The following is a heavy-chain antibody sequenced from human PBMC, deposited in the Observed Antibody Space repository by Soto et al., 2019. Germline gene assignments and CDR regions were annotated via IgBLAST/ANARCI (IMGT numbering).Heavy chain of an antibody. J-gene: IGHJ4*02. CDR1: GYTFTSYG. V-gene: IGHV1-18*01. CDR2: INAYNGNT. CDR3: SVAAAEYAFLDY. Sequence: QVQLVQSGAEVTKSGASVKLSCKASGYTFTSYGISWVRQAHGQGLEWMAWINAYNGNTNYGQKLQGRVTITPETSPSTAYMELGNLRSDDTAVYFCSVAAAEYAFLDYWGQGTLVTVSS. D-gene: IGHD6-13*01.